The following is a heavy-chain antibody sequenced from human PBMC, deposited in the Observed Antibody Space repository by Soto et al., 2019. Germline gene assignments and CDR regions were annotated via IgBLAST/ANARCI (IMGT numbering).Heavy chain of an antibody. CDR2: VYYSGSS. CDR3: AKLSCTSSTCYFPGWFDP. Sequence: SETLSLTCTVSGDSISGGASFWSWIRQPPGKGLEWIANVYYSGSSYYNPSLKSRLAISVDTTKNQFSLQLKSMTAADTAVYYCAKLSCTSSTCYFPGWFDPWGQGTLVTVSS. D-gene: IGHD2-2*01. CDR1: GDSISGGASF. J-gene: IGHJ5*02. V-gene: IGHV4-31*03.